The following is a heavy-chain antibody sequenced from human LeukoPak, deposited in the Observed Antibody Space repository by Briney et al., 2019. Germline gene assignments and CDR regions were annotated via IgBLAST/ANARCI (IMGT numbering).Heavy chain of an antibody. CDR3: AKGGGGNSYYYYYMDV. J-gene: IGHJ6*03. V-gene: IGHV3-43D*04. Sequence: GGSLRLSCAASGFTFHDYAMHGVRRAPGKGLEWVSLISWDGGSTYYAGSVKGRFTISRDNNKNSLYLQMNSLRAEDTALYYCAKGGGGNSYYYYYMDVWGKGTTVTVSS. CDR2: ISWDGGST. CDR1: GFTFHDYA. D-gene: IGHD4-23*01.